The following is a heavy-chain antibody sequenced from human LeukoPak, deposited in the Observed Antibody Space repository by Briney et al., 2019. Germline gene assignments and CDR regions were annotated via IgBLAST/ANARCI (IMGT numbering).Heavy chain of an antibody. Sequence: SETLSLTCTVSGGSISSSSYYWGWIRQPPGKGLEWIGSFYYSGSTYYNPSLKSRVTISVDTSKNQFSLKLSSVTAADTAVYYCARQSHYYDSSGYYRYFDYWGRGTLVTVSS. J-gene: IGHJ4*02. V-gene: IGHV4-39*01. D-gene: IGHD3-22*01. CDR3: ARQSHYYDSSGYYRYFDY. CDR1: GGSISSSSYY. CDR2: FYYSGST.